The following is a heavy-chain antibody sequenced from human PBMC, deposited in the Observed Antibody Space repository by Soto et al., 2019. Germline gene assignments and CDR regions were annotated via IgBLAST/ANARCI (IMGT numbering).Heavy chain of an antibody. CDR1: GASFSATDYY. J-gene: IGHJ6*02. CDR3: ARGEQLGDYYYYGMDV. V-gene: IGHV4-39*01. Sequence: SETLSLTCTVSGASFSATDYYWGWVRQPPGKELEWIGSTSYTGSTYYKASLKSRVNISVDQSKNQFSLKLSSVTAADTAVYYCARGEQLGDYYYYGMDVWGQGTTVTVSS. CDR2: TSYTGST. D-gene: IGHD6-6*01.